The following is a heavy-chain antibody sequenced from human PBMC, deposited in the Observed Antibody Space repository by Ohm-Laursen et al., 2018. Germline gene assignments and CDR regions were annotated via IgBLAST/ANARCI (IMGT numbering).Heavy chain of an antibody. CDR1: GFTFSRYA. CDR3: ARVWFFGVVIIPYYGMDV. CDR2: ISSSSSYI. Sequence: SLRLSCTASGFTFSRYAMSWVRQAPGKGLEWVSSISSSSSYIYYADSVKGRFTISRDNAKNSLYLQMNSLRAEDTAVYYCARVWFFGVVIIPYYGMDVWGQGTTVTVS. J-gene: IGHJ6*02. D-gene: IGHD3-3*01. V-gene: IGHV3-21*01.